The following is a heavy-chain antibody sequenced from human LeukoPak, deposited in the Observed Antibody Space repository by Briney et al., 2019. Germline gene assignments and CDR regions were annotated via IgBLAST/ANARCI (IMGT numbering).Heavy chain of an antibody. CDR3: ARQDDVVVAATRYYYMDV. CDR1: GGTFSSYA. J-gene: IGHJ6*03. Sequence: GASVKVSCKASGGTFSSYAISWVRQAPGQGLEWMGWINPNSGGTNYAQKFQGRVTMTRDTSISTAYMELSRLRSDDTAVYYCARQDDVVVAATRYYYMDVWGKGTTVTVSS. D-gene: IGHD2-15*01. V-gene: IGHV1-2*02. CDR2: INPNSGGT.